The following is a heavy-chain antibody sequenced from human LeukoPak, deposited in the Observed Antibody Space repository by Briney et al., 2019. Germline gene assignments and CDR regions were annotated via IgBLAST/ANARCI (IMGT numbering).Heavy chain of an antibody. D-gene: IGHD2-15*01. CDR2: ISSSSSYI. CDR1: GFTFSSYS. CDR3: ARDWGGYCSGGSCYPQDPDYFDY. Sequence: GGSLRLSCAASGFTFSSYSMNWVRQAPGKGLEWVSSISSSSSYIYYADSVKGRFTISRDNAKNSLYLQMNGLRAEDTAVYYCARDWGGYCSGGSCYPQDPDYFDYWGQGTLVTVSS. J-gene: IGHJ4*02. V-gene: IGHV3-21*01.